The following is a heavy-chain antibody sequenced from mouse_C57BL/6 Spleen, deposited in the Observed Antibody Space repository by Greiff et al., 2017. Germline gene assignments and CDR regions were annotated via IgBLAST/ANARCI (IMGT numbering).Heavy chain of an antibody. CDR1: GYTFTDYN. D-gene: IGHD2-1*01. CDR2: INPNHGGT. CDR3: ARDRVYSGAMDY. Sequence: VQLQQSGPELVKPGASVKIPCKASGYTFTDYNMDWVKQSHGKSLEWIGDINPNHGGTIYNQKFKGKATLTVDKSSSTAYMELRSLTSQDTAVYYCARDRVYSGAMDYWGQGTSVTVSS. J-gene: IGHJ4*01. V-gene: IGHV1-18*01.